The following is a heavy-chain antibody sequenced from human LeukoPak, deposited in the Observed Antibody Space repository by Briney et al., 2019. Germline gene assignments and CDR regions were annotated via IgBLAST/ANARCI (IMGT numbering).Heavy chain of an antibody. V-gene: IGHV3-33*01. CDR3: AAAVTVTTPFDY. J-gene: IGHJ4*02. D-gene: IGHD4-17*01. Sequence: GGSLRLSCAASGFTFSSYGMHWARQAPGKGLEWVAVIWYDGSNKYYADSVKGRFTISRDNSKNTLYLQMNSLRAEDTAVYYCAAAVTVTTPFDYWGQGTLVTVSS. CDR2: IWYDGSNK. CDR1: GFTFSSYG.